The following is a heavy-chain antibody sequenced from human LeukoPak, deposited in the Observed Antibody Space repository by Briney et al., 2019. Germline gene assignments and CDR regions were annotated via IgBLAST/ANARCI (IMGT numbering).Heavy chain of an antibody. D-gene: IGHD3-10*01. CDR1: GFTFSSYA. Sequence: GGSLRLSCAASGFTFSSYAMSWVRQAPGKGLEWVSSISSSSSYIYYADSVKGRFTISRDNAKNSLYLQMNSLRAEDTAVYYCARDMGPYYYGMDVWGQGTTVTVSS. CDR3: ARDMGPYYYGMDV. CDR2: ISSSSSYI. J-gene: IGHJ6*02. V-gene: IGHV3-21*01.